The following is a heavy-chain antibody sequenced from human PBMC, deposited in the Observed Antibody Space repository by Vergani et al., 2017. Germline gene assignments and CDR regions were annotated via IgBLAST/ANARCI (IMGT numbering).Heavy chain of an antibody. D-gene: IGHD1-1*01. CDR2: ISPGASTV. CDR3: AKNPGLPTTRHYSAMDV. V-gene: IGHV3-11*04. J-gene: IGHJ6*02. CDR1: GFKFSDHY. Sequence: LEESGGGSVKPGGSLRLSCAASGFKFSDHYMSWIRQAPGKGLEWVSHISPGASTVSYTDSVTGRFTVARDNDNNSLTLDMTTLRVEDTAVYYCAKNPGLPTTRHYSAMDVWGQGPRSPSP.